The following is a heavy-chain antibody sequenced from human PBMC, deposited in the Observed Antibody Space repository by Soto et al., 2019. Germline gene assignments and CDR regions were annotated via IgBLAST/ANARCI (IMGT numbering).Heavy chain of an antibody. V-gene: IGHV4-31*03. CDR2: IYYSGST. CDR1: GGSISSGGYY. CDR3: ARDSSVPYSDASGFDY. D-gene: IGHD5-18*01. J-gene: IGHJ4*02. Sequence: QVQLQESGPGLVKPSQTLSLTCTVSGGSISSGGYYWRWIRQHPGKGLEWIGYIYYSGSTYYNPSLQSRVTISVDTSTNQFSLKLSAVTAADTAVYYCARDSSVPYSDASGFDYWGQGTLVTVSS.